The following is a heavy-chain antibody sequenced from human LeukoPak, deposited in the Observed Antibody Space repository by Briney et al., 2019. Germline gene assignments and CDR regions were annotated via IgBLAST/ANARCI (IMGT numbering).Heavy chain of an antibody. V-gene: IGHV4-39*07. D-gene: IGHD5-18*01. J-gene: IGHJ3*02. Sequence: SETLSLTCTVSGGSIRTSSYYWGWIRQSPGKGLEWIGGIYYSGSTYYNPSLKSRVTISLDTSKNQFSLKLSSVTAADTAVYYCARSGPGGYSYYYTFDMWGQGTMVTVSS. CDR1: GGSIRTSSYY. CDR3: ARSGPGGYSYYYTFDM. CDR2: IYYSGST.